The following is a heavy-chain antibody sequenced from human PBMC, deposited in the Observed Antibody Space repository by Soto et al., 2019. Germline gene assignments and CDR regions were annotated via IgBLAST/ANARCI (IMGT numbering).Heavy chain of an antibody. CDR2: INQSGSS. D-gene: IGHD6-13*01. CDR1: GGSFSTYC. Sequence: SATLSLTCSVDGGSFSTYCWTWVRQPPGKGLEWIGEINQSGSSIYNPSLESRVSISVDTSKNQFSLKLSSVTAADTAVYYCARERRVAGGYSSSWYDYFDSWGQGTLVTVSS. V-gene: IGHV4-34*01. J-gene: IGHJ4*02. CDR3: ARERRVAGGYSSSWYDYFDS.